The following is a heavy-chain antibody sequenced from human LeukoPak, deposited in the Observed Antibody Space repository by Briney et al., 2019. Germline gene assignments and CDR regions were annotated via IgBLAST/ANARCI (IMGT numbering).Heavy chain of an antibody. V-gene: IGHV4-59*01. CDR1: GGSISNYH. CDR3: ARGFWFDL. J-gene: IGHJ5*02. CDR2: IYYTGST. Sequence: PSETLSLTCTVSGGSISNYHWSWIRQPPGKGLEWIGYIYYTGSTNYNPSLKSRVTISVDTSKNQFSLKLSSVTAADTAVYYCARGFWFDLWGQGTLVTVSS.